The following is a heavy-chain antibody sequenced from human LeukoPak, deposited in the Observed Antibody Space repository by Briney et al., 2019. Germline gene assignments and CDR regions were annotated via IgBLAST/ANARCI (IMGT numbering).Heavy chain of an antibody. CDR1: GFTFSSYS. V-gene: IGHV3-21*01. Sequence: GGSLRLSCAASGFTFSSYSMNWVRQAPGKGLEWVSSISSSSSYIYYADSVKGRFTISRDNAKNSLYLQMNSLRAEDTAVYYCARERQLDGGWFDPWGQGTLVTVSS. CDR3: ARERQLDGGWFDP. D-gene: IGHD6-13*01. CDR2: ISSSSSYI. J-gene: IGHJ5*02.